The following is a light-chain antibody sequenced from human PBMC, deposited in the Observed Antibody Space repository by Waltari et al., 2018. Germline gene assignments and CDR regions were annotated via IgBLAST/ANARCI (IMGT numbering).Light chain of an antibody. Sequence: SSELTQDPAVSVALGQTVRFTCQGDSLRTAYASWYQVKPGQAPVLVIYGKDKRPSGIPDRISGNSSGITSSLTITGAQAEDDADYDCSSRMLFAGGTKVTVL. CDR3: SSRML. CDR2: GKD. V-gene: IGLV3-19*01. J-gene: IGLJ3*02. CDR1: SLRTAY.